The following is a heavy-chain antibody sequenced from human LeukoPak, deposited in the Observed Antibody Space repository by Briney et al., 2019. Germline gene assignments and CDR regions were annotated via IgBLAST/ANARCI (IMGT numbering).Heavy chain of an antibody. V-gene: IGHV7-4-1*02. CDR1: GNTFTSYA. Sequence: ASVKVSCKASGNTFTSYAMNWVRQAPGQGLEWMGWINTNTGNPTYAQGFTGRFVFSLDTSVSTAYLQISSLKTEDTAVYYCANPYYGGNSDAFDIWGQGTMVTVSS. CDR3: ANPYYGGNSDAFDI. J-gene: IGHJ3*02. D-gene: IGHD4-23*01. CDR2: INTNTGNP.